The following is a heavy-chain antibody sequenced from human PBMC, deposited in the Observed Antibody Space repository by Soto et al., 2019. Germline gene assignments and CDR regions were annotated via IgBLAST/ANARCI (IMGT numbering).Heavy chain of an antibody. J-gene: IGHJ4*02. CDR3: ARAWSSSWPYYFDY. Sequence: SETLSLTCTVSGGSISSYYWSWIRQPPGKGLEWIGYIYYSGSTNYNPSLKSRVTISVDTSKNQFSLKLSSVTAADTAVYYCARAWSSSWPYYFDYWGQGTLVTVSS. CDR2: IYYSGST. D-gene: IGHD6-13*01. V-gene: IGHV4-59*01. CDR1: GGSISSYY.